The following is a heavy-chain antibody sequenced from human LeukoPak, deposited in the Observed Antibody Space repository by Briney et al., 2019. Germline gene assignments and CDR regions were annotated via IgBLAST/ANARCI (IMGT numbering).Heavy chain of an antibody. J-gene: IGHJ4*02. CDR3: ARGPILDY. V-gene: IGHV3-9*01. CDR2: ISWNSGSI. D-gene: IGHD3-10*01. CDR1: GFTFDDYA. Sequence: PGGSLRLSCAAFGFTFDDYAMHWVRQAPGKGLEWVSGISWNSGSIGYADSVKGRFTISRDNAKNSLYLQMNSLRAEDTALYYCARGPILDYWGQGTLVTVSS.